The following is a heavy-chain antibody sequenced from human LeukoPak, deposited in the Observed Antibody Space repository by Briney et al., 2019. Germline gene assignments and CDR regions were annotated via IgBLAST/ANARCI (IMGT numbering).Heavy chain of an antibody. J-gene: IGHJ4*02. D-gene: IGHD6-19*01. CDR3: ASGGGWVFNN. CDR2: INQDGSEK. CDR1: GFPFSSHW. V-gene: IGHV3-7*01. Sequence: GGSLRLSCAASGFPFSSHWLSWFRHSTGKGLEWVAHINQDGSEKYYVDSVKGRFTISRDNARNSQYLQMNSLRAEYTAVYYWASGGGWVFNNWGQGTLVTVSS.